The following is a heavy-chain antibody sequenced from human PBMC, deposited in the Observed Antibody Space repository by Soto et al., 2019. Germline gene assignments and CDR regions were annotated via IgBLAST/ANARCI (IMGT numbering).Heavy chain of an antibody. V-gene: IGHV4-4*02. CDR1: GGSISSSNW. CDR3: ASRIVGATGNSDY. Sequence: SETLSLTCAVSGGSISSSNWWGWVGHPPGKGREWMGEIYHSGSTSYNPSLKSRVTISVDKSKNQFSLKLSSVTAADTAVYYCASRIVGATGNSDYWGQGTLVTVSS. J-gene: IGHJ4*02. D-gene: IGHD1-26*01. CDR2: IYHSGST.